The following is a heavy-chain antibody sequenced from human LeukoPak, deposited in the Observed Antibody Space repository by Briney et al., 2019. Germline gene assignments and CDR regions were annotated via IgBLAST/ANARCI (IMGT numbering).Heavy chain of an antibody. V-gene: IGHV3-23*01. CDR3: AKDSYGSGSSYFDY. CDR2: ISGSGGST. Sequence: GGSLRLSCAASGFTFSSYAMSWVRQAPGKGLEWASAISGSGGSTYYADSVKGRFTISRDNSKNTLHLQMNSLRAEDTAVYYCAKDSYGSGSSYFDYWGQGTLVTVSS. D-gene: IGHD3-10*01. CDR1: GFTFSSYA. J-gene: IGHJ4*02.